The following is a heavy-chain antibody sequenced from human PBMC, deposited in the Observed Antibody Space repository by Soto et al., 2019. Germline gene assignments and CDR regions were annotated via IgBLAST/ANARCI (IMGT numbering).Heavy chain of an antibody. CDR3: ERVRVPADWLDP. V-gene: IGHV1-8*02. J-gene: IGHJ5*02. CDR2: VHPETGST. Sequence: GASVKVSCKGSGYSFRSYDITWVRQAPGQGLEWMGWVHPETGSTGYAQRFQGRVSMTSDTSRNTTYMELSDLRVEDTAVYYCERVRVPADWLDPWGQGTLVTVSS. CDR1: GYSFRSYD.